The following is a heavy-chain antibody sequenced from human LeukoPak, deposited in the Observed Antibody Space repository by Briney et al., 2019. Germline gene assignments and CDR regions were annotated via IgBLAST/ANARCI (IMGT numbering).Heavy chain of an antibody. J-gene: IGHJ3*02. CDR3: ASETELPQEGAFDI. V-gene: IGHV4-59*01. CDR1: GGSISSYY. Sequence: SETLSLTCTVSGGSISSYYWSWIRQPPGKGLEWIGYIYYSGSTNYNPSLKSRVTISVDTSKNQFSLKLSSVTAADTAVYYCASETELPQEGAFDIWGQGTMVTVSS. D-gene: IGHD1-26*01. CDR2: IYYSGST.